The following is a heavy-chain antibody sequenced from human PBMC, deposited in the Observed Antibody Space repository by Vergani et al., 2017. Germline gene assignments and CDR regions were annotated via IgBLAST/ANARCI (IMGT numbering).Heavy chain of an antibody. V-gene: IGHV4-30-4*01. J-gene: IGHJ4*02. CDR1: GGSISSYY. CDR2: IYYSGST. D-gene: IGHD4-17*01. Sequence: QVQLQESGPGLVKPSETLSLTCTVSGGSISSYYWSWIRQPPGKGLEWIGYIYYSGSTYYNPSLKSRVTISVDTSKNQFSLKLSSVTAAGTAVYYCARSNDYGDYADLPTFDYWGQGTLVTVSS. CDR3: ARSNDYGDYADLPTFDY.